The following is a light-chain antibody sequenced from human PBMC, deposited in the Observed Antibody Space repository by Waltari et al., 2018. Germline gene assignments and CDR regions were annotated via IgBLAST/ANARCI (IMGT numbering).Light chain of an antibody. CDR1: QSVSSN. V-gene: IGKV3-15*01. CDR2: GAS. Sequence: IVMTQSPATLSVSPGERATLSCRASQSVSSNLAWYQQKPGQAPRPLIYGASTRATGIPARFSGSGSGTEFTFTISSLQSEDFAVYYCQQYKNWPPLTFGGGTKVEIK. CDR3: QQYKNWPPLT. J-gene: IGKJ4*01.